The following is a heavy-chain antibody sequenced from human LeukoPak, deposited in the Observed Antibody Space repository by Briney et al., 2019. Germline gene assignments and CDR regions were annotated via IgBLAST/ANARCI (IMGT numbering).Heavy chain of an antibody. CDR3: AKSTYDDYSPSDS. V-gene: IGHV3-23*01. Sequence: PGGSLRLSCAASGFTFSSYAMSWVRQAPGKGLEWVSSINGRGGSTYYADSVKGRFTISRDNSKNTLYLQMNSLRAGDTAVYYCAKSTYDDYSPSDSWGKGTLVTVSS. CDR2: INGRGGST. J-gene: IGHJ4*02. D-gene: IGHD4-17*01. CDR1: GFTFSSYA.